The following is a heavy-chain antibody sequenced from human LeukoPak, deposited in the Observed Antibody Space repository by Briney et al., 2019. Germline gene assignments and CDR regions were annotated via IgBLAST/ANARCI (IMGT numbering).Heavy chain of an antibody. CDR2: INPNSGGT. J-gene: IGHJ6*02. V-gene: IGHV1-2*02. D-gene: IGHD3-22*01. Sequence: PGASVKVSCKASGYTFTGYYMHWVRQAPGRGLEWMGWINPNSGGTNYAQKFQGRVTMTRDTSISTAYMELSRLRSDDTAVYYCASSHYDVVYYYYGMDVWGQGTTVTVSS. CDR1: GYTFTGYY. CDR3: ASSHYDVVYYYYGMDV.